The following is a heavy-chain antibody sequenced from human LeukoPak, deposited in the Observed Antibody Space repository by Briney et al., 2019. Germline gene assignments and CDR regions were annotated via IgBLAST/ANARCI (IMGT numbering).Heavy chain of an antibody. Sequence: ASVKVSCKASGYTFTRHGFSWVRQAPGQGLEWMAWISAYNGHTKYAQKFQGRVTVTTDTSTSTAYMELRSLRSDDTAVYYCVRDKDLGAVAGTLEYWGQGTLVTVSS. CDR3: VRDKDLGAVAGTLEY. J-gene: IGHJ4*02. V-gene: IGHV1-18*04. CDR2: ISAYNGHT. CDR1: GYTFTRHG. D-gene: IGHD6-19*01.